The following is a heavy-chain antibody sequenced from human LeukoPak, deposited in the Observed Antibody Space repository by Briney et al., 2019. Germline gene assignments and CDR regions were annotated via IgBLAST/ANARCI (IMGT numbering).Heavy chain of an antibody. CDR3: ASTICSSTSCYHWFDP. D-gene: IGHD2-2*01. CDR2: TYYRSKWYN. V-gene: IGHV6-1*01. CDR1: GDSVSSNSAA. Sequence: SQTLSLTRAISGDSVSSNSAAWNWIRQSPSRGLEWLGRTYYRSKWYNDYAVSVKSRITINPDTSKNQFSLQLNSVTPEDTAVYYCASTICSSTSCYHWFDPWGQGTLVTVSS. J-gene: IGHJ5*02.